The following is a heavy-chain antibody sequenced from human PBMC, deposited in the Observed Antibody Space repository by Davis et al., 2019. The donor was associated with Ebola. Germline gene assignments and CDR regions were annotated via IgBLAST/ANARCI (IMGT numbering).Heavy chain of an antibody. CDR3: NAPSVLGYSSDWADY. CDR1: GYSISSGYY. D-gene: IGHD6-19*01. V-gene: IGHV4-38-2*02. Sequence: PSETLSLTCTVSGYSISSGYYWGWIRQPPGKGLEWIGSIYHSGSTYYNVSLKSRVTISVDTSKNQFSLKLSSVTAADTAVYYCNAPSVLGYSSDWADYWGQGILVTVSS. CDR2: IYHSGST. J-gene: IGHJ4*02.